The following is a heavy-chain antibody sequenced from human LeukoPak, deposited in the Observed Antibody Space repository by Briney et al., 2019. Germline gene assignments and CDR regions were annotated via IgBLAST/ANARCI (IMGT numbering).Heavy chain of an antibody. Sequence: SQTLSLTCTVSGGSISSGGYYWSWIRQHPEKGLEWIGSIHYSGGTYYNPSLKSRLTISVDTSKKQFSLKMSSVTAADTAVYYCASQSRGSGSYSDYWGQGILVTVSS. J-gene: IGHJ4*02. CDR1: GGSISSGGYY. V-gene: IGHV4-31*03. CDR3: ASQSRGSGSYSDY. CDR2: IHYSGGT. D-gene: IGHD3-10*01.